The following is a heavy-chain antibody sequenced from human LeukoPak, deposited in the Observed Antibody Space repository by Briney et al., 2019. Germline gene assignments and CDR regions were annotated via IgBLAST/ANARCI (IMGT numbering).Heavy chain of an antibody. CDR3: ARATRYGGDSYLFDY. Sequence: SETLSLTCGVSGGSISSTNWWTWVRQPPGKGLEWIGEVHLDGRTNYKPSLQSRLTMSVDFSENHISLKLTSVTAADTAVYYCARATRYGGDSYLFDYWGQGTLVTVSS. D-gene: IGHD2-21*01. J-gene: IGHJ4*02. CDR2: VHLDGRT. CDR1: GGSISSTNW. V-gene: IGHV4-4*02.